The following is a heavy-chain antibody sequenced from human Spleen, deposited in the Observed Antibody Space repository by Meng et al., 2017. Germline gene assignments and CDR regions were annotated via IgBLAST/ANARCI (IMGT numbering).Heavy chain of an antibody. D-gene: IGHD5-18*01. Sequence: SETLSLTCTASGGSISISSYYWGWIRQSPGKGLEWIGSIYYSGTTYYNPSLKSRVTISVDTSKNQFSLKLTSVTAADTAMYYCAREGSYGYFDWGQGTLVTVSS. J-gene: IGHJ4*02. V-gene: IGHV4-39*07. CDR2: IYYSGTT. CDR1: GGSISISSYY. CDR3: AREGSYGYFD.